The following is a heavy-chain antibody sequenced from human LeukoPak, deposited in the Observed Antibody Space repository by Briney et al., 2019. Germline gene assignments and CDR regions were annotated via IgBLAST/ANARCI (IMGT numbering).Heavy chain of an antibody. CDR2: IKQDGSEK. V-gene: IGHV3-7*03. CDR1: GFTFSSYW. CDR3: AKPYYYDSSGLDP. Sequence: GGSLRLSCAASGFTFSSYWMSWVRQAPGKGLEWVANIKQDGSEKYYVDSVKGRFTISRDNAKNSLYLQMNSLRAEDTALYYCAKPYYYDSSGLDPWGQGTLVTVSS. J-gene: IGHJ5*02. D-gene: IGHD3-22*01.